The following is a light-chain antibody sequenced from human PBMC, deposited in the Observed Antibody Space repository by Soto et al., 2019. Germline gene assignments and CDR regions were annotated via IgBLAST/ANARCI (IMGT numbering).Light chain of an antibody. CDR2: EGN. Sequence: QPVLTQPASVSGSPGQSITISCTGTGSEIRSYNLVSWYQQHPGKVPKLMIYEGNKRPSGVSNRFSGSKSGNTASLTISGLQAEDEADYYCCSYAGSSPLLVFGGGTKLTVL. V-gene: IGLV2-23*01. CDR3: CSYAGSSPLLV. J-gene: IGLJ2*01. CDR1: GSEIRSYNL.